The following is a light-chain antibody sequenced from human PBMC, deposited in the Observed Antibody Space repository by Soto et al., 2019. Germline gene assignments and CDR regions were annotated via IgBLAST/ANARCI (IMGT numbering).Light chain of an antibody. CDR3: QQYGSSPRK. CDR2: GAS. CDR1: QSVSSSY. V-gene: IGKV3-20*01. Sequence: EIVLTQSPGTLSLSPGERATLSCRASQSVSSSYLAWYQQKPGQAPRLLIYGASSRATGIPDRFSGSGSGTDFTLTISRLEPEDFEVYYCQQYGSSPRKFGQGTKVDIK. J-gene: IGKJ1*01.